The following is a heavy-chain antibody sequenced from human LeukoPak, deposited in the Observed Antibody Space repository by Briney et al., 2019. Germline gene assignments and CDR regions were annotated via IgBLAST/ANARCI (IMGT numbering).Heavy chain of an antibody. Sequence: GGSLRLSCAASGFTFSSYEMNSVRQAPGKVLEWVSYISSGSTIYYADSVKGRFTISRDNAKNSLYLQMNSLRAEDTAVYYCARDGDYGDYSEAAYGGQGTLVTVSS. CDR2: ISSGSTI. V-gene: IGHV3-48*03. J-gene: IGHJ4*02. CDR1: GFTFSSYE. D-gene: IGHD4-17*01. CDR3: ARDGDYGDYSEAAY.